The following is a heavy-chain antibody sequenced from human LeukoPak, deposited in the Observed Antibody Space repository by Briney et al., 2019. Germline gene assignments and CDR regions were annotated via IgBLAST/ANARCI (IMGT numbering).Heavy chain of an antibody. CDR3: ARISLGAIWGYYYGMDV. J-gene: IGHJ6*02. CDR2: IIPIFDTA. V-gene: IGHV1-69*13. D-gene: IGHD1-26*01. Sequence: ASVKVSCKASGGTFSSYSISWVRQAPGQGLEWMGGIIPIFDTADYAQKFQGRVTITADESTSTAYMELSSLRSEDTAVFYCARISLGAIWGYYYGMDVWGQGTTVTVSS. CDR1: GGTFSSYS.